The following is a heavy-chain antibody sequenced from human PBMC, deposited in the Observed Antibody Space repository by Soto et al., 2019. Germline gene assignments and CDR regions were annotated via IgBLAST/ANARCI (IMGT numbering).Heavy chain of an antibody. D-gene: IGHD3-10*02. J-gene: IGHJ4*02. CDR1: GGSFIGYY. CDR2: ITHSGST. CDR3: ARSSVRGWSY. Sequence: TSETLSLTCAVYGGSFIGYYWTWIRQPPGKGLEWIGEITHSGSTNYNPSLKSRVTISVDTSKNQFSLNLNSVTAADTAVYYCARSSVRGWSYWGQGALVTVSS. V-gene: IGHV4-34*01.